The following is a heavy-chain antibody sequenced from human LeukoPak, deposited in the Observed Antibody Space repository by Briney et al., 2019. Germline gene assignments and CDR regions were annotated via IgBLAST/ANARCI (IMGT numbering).Heavy chain of an antibody. CDR2: INHSGST. CDR3: ARGDILTGYLGL. Sequence: PSETLSLTCAVYGGSFSGYYWSWIRQPPGKGLEWIGEINHSGSTNYNPSLKSRVTISVDTSKNQFSLKLSSVTAADTAVYYCARGDILTGYLGLWGQGTLVTVSS. D-gene: IGHD3-9*01. CDR1: GGSFSGYY. V-gene: IGHV4-34*01. J-gene: IGHJ4*02.